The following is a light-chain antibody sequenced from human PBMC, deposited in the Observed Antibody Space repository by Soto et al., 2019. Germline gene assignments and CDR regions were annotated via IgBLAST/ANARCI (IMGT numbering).Light chain of an antibody. V-gene: IGLV2-14*01. CDR1: SSDVGGYNY. Sequence: QSVLTQPASVSGSPGQSITISCTGTSSDVGGYNYVSWYQQHPGKAPKLMIYDVSNRPSGVSDRFSGSKSGNTASLTISGLQAEDEADYYCSSYTSSSPHVVFRGGTKLTVL. J-gene: IGLJ2*01. CDR2: DVS. CDR3: SSYTSSSPHVV.